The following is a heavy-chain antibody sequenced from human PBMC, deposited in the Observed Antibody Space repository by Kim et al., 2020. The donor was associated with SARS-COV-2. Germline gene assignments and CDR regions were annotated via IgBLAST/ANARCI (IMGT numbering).Heavy chain of an antibody. Sequence: GGSLRLSCAASGFTFDYYTMNWVRQTPGKGLEWVSLISDDGGFTHYRDSVKGRFTISRDNSKNSLFLEMNSLRAEDTALYYCAKGIRGYSYGGTFDSWGQGTLVSVSS. D-gene: IGHD5-18*01. V-gene: IGHV3-43*02. CDR2: ISDDGGFT. CDR3: AKGIRGYSYGGTFDS. CDR1: GFTFDYYT. J-gene: IGHJ4*02.